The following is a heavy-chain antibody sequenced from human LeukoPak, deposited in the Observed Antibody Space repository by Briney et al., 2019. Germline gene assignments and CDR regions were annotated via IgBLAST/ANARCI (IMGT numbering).Heavy chain of an antibody. CDR2: IGGSGTTI. Sequence: PGGSLRLSCAASGFTFSSYSMNWVRQAPGKGLEWVSHIGGSGTTIYYADSGKGRFTISRDNAKNSLYLQMNSLRVEDTAVYYCARVYYYASGSRWGDYFDYWGQGTLVTVSS. CDR1: GFTFSSYS. V-gene: IGHV3-48*04. J-gene: IGHJ4*02. D-gene: IGHD3-10*01. CDR3: ARVYYYASGSRWGDYFDY.